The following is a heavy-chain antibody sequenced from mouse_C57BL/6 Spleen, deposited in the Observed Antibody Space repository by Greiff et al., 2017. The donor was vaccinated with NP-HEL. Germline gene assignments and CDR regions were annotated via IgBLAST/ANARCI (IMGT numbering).Heavy chain of an antibody. CDR2: ISDGGSYT. Sequence: EVHLVESGGGLVKPGGSLKLSCAASGFTFSSYAMSWVRQTPAKRLEWVATISDGGSYTYYPDNVKGRFTISRDNAKNNLYLQMSHLKSEDTAMYYCARDSITTVGAKGAMDYWGQGTSVTVSS. J-gene: IGHJ4*01. V-gene: IGHV5-4*01. CDR3: ARDSITTVGAKGAMDY. CDR1: GFTFSSYA. D-gene: IGHD1-1*01.